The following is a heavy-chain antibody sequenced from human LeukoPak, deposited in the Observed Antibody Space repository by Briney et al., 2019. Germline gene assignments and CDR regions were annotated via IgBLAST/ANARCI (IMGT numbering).Heavy chain of an antibody. CDR3: AKIPHYDILTGYFRG. Sequence: PGGSLRLSCAASGFTFSSYAMSWVRQAPGKGLEWVSAISGSGGSTYYADSVKGRFTISRDNSKNTLYLQMNSLRAEDTAVYYCAKIPHYDILTGYFRGWGQGTMVTVSS. CDR1: GFTFSSYA. CDR2: ISGSGGST. V-gene: IGHV3-23*01. J-gene: IGHJ3*01. D-gene: IGHD3-9*01.